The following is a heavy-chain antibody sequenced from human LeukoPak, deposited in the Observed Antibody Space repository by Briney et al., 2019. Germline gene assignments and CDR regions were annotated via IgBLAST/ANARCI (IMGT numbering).Heavy chain of an antibody. CDR1: GFTFDDYA. CDR2: ISGSGGST. J-gene: IGHJ4*02. V-gene: IGHV3-23*01. Sequence: GRSLRLSCAASGFTFDDYAMHWVRQAPGKGLEWVSAISGSGGSTYYADSVKGRFTISRDNSKNTLYLQMNSLRAEDTAVYYCANYVGGGEVYWGQGTLVTVSS. D-gene: IGHD2-21*01. CDR3: ANYVGGGEVY.